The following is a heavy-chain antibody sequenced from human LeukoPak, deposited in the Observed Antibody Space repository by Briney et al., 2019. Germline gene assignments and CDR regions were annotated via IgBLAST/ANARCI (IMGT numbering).Heavy chain of an antibody. Sequence: GGSLRLSCAASEFTFRSYAMSWVRQPPGKGLEWVSVISGSGGGTYYADSVKGRFPISRDNAKNTLYLQMNSLRAEDTALYYCVSRYCSSINCYKASGSGAFDIWGQGTMVTVSS. CDR1: EFTFRSYA. D-gene: IGHD2-2*02. CDR3: VSRYCSSINCYKASGSGAFDI. J-gene: IGHJ3*02. V-gene: IGHV3-23*01. CDR2: ISGSGGGT.